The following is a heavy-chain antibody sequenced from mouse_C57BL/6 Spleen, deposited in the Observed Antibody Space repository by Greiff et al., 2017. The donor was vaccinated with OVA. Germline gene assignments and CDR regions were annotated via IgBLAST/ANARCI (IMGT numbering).Heavy chain of an antibody. V-gene: IGHV3-6*01. CDR3: ARGDYGSSPCYFDY. Sequence: EVQVVESGPGLVKPSQSLSLTCSVTGYSITSGYYWNWIRQFPGNKLEWMGYISYDGSNNYNPSLKNRISITRDTSKNQFFLKLNSVTTEDTATYYCARGDYGSSPCYFDYWGQGTTLTVSS. CDR1: GYSITSGYY. J-gene: IGHJ2*01. D-gene: IGHD1-1*01. CDR2: ISYDGSN.